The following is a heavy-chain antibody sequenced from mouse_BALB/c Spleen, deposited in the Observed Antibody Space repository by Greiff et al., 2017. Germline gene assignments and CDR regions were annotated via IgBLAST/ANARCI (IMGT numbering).Heavy chain of an antibody. Sequence: EVQLQQSGPELVKPGASVKVSCKASGYAFTSYNMYWVKQSHGKSLEWIGYIDPYNGGTSYNQKFKGKATLTGDKSSSTAYMQLNSLTSEDSAVYYCARRGIYDGYLWYFDDWGAGTTVTVSS. CDR2: IDPYNGGT. D-gene: IGHD2-3*01. J-gene: IGHJ1*01. CDR3: ARRGIYDGYLWYFDD. CDR1: GYAFTSYN. V-gene: IGHV1S135*01.